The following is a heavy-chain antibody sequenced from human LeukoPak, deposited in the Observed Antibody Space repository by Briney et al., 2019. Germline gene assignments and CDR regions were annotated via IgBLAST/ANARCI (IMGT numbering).Heavy chain of an antibody. J-gene: IGHJ5*02. CDR3: AKGEWIRFFDP. D-gene: IGHD5-12*01. V-gene: IGHV3-23*01. CDR2: IIGSGGST. CDR1: GFTFSSYA. Sequence: GGSLRLSCAASGFTFSSYAMSWVRQALRKGLEWVSAIIGSGGSTYYADSVKGRFTSARDNSRNTMYLKMNSLKAEDTAVYYCAKGEWIRFFDPWGQGTLVTVSS.